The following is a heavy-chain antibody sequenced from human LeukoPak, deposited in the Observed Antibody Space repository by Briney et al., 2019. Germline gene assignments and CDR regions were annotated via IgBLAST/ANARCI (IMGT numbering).Heavy chain of an antibody. D-gene: IGHD3-10*01. Sequence: SVKLSCKASGGTFSNYAINWGRQAPGQGLEWMGGIIPIFGTANYAQKFQGRVPITADESTSTAYMELSSLRSEDTAVYYCARGDYYGSGSYSFLGYFDYWGQGTLVTVSS. CDR3: ARGDYYGSGSYSFLGYFDY. J-gene: IGHJ4*02. CDR2: IIPIFGTA. V-gene: IGHV1-69*13. CDR1: GGTFSNYA.